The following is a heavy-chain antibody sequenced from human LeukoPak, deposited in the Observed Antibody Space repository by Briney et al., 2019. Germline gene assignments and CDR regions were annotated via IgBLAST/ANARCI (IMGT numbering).Heavy chain of an antibody. D-gene: IGHD2-2*01. CDR1: GFTFSSYA. Sequence: GGSLRLSCAASGFTFSSYAMSWVRQAPGKGLEWVSAISGSGGSTYYADSVKGRFTISRDNSKNTLYLQMNSLRAEDTAVYYCARQTLYCSSTSCFSRYWGQGTLVTVSS. J-gene: IGHJ4*02. CDR3: ARQTLYCSSTSCFSRY. CDR2: ISGSGGST. V-gene: IGHV3-23*01.